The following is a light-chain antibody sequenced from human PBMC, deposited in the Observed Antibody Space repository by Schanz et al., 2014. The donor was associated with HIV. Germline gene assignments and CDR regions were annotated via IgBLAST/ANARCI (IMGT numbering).Light chain of an antibody. CDR2: GAS. CDR3: QQSATLPQT. J-gene: IGKJ1*01. CDR1: QTFRSSY. V-gene: IGKV3-20*01. Sequence: EIVLTQSPGTLSLSPGERATLSCRASQTFRSSYLAWYQQKPGQAPSLLLYGASYRATGVPDRVSGSESGTDFNLTITRLEPEDFAVYYCQQSATLPQTFGQGTKVEI.